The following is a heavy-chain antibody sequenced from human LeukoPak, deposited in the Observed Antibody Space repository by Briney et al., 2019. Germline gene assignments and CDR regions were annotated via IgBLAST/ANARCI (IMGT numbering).Heavy chain of an antibody. Sequence: SETLSLTCTVSGGSISSSTYYWGWIRQPPGKGLEWIGSIYYSGSTYYNPSLKSRVTISVDTSKNQFSLKLSSVTAADTAVYYCARNRYYYGSGSYGVPNWFDPWGQGTLVTVSS. CDR3: ARNRYYYGSGSYGVPNWFDP. V-gene: IGHV4-39*01. CDR2: IYYSGST. J-gene: IGHJ5*02. CDR1: GGSISSSTYY. D-gene: IGHD3-10*01.